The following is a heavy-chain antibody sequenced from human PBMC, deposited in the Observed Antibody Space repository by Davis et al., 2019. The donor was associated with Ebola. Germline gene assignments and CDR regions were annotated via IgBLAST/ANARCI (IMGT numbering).Heavy chain of an antibody. CDR2: IIPILGIA. CDR3: ARDLEVGVTP. Sequence: SVKVSCKASGYTFTSYGITWVRQAPGQGLEWMGRIIPILGIANYAQKFQGRVTITRDTSASTAYMELSSLRSEDTAVYYCARDLEVGVTPWGQGTLVTVSS. CDR1: GYTFTSYG. J-gene: IGHJ5*02. V-gene: IGHV1-69*04.